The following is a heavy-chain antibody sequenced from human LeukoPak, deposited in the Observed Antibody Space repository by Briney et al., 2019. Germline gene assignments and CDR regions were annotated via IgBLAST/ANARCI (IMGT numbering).Heavy chain of an antibody. CDR1: GGSISSSSYY. Sequence: SETLSLTCTVSGGSISSSSYYWGWIRQPPGKGLEWIGSIYYSGSTYYNPSLKSRVTISVDTSKNQFSLKLSSVTAADTAVYYCARRPRITIFGVVSSWFDPWGQGTLVTVSS. D-gene: IGHD3-3*01. CDR2: IYYSGST. CDR3: ARRPRITIFGVVSSWFDP. J-gene: IGHJ5*02. V-gene: IGHV4-39*07.